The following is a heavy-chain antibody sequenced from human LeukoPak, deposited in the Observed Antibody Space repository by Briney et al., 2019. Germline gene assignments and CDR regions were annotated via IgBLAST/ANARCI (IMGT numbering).Heavy chain of an antibody. CDR1: GYTFTGYY. CDR2: INPNSGGT. V-gene: IGHV1-2*02. J-gene: IGHJ4*02. CDR3: ARIKGGAPEQLPPLDY. Sequence: ASVKVSCKASGYTFTGYYVHWVRQAPGQGLEWMGWINPNSGGTTYAQKFQGRVTMTRDTSVSTAYMELSRLTSDDTAVYYCARIKGGAPEQLPPLDYWGQGTLVTVSS. D-gene: IGHD1-14*01.